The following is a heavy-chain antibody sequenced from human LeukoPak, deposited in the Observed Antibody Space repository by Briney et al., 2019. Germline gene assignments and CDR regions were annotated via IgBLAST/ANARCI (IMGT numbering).Heavy chain of an antibody. D-gene: IGHD4-17*01. V-gene: IGHV3-48*02. CDR2: ISFSSNTI. CDR1: GFIFSSFG. Sequence: GGSLRLSCAASGFIFSSFGMNCVRQAPGKGLEWVSYISFSSNTIYYADSAKGRFTISRDNAKNSLYLQMHSLRDEDTAVYYCARDRYGDWYFDYWGQGTLVTVSS. CDR3: ARDRYGDWYFDY. J-gene: IGHJ4*02.